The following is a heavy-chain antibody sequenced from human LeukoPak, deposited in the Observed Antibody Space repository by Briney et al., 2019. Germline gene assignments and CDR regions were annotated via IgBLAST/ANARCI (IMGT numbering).Heavy chain of an antibody. V-gene: IGHV3-23*01. CDR2: ISGSGGST. D-gene: IGHD6-19*01. CDR3: ARYITGWSAAFDI. J-gene: IGHJ3*02. Sequence: GGSLRLSCAASGFTFSSYAMSWVRQAPGKGLEWVSAISGSGGSTYYADSVKGRFTISRDNSKNTVHLQINSLRAEDTAVYYCARYITGWSAAFDIWGQGTMVTVSS. CDR1: GFTFSSYA.